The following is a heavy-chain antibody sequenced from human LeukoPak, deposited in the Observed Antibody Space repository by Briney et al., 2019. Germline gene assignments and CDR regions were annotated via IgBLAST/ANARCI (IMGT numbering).Heavy chain of an antibody. Sequence: SVKVSCKASGGTFSSYAISWVRQAPGQGLEWMGGIIPIFGTANYAQKFQGRATITTDESTSTAYMELSSLRSEDTAVYYCARGRPPEAPPVVGATRTYYYYYMDVWSKGTTVTVSS. V-gene: IGHV1-69*05. CDR1: GGTFSSYA. J-gene: IGHJ6*03. D-gene: IGHD1-26*01. CDR2: IIPIFGTA. CDR3: ARGRPPEAPPVVGATRTYYYYYMDV.